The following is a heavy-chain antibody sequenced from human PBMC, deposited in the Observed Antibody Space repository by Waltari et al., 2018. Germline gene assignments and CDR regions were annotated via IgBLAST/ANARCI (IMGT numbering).Heavy chain of an antibody. D-gene: IGHD1-7*01. V-gene: IGHV1-2*02. CDR2: INSNTGGA. Sequence: QIQIMQSGAEVKKPGASVKVSCQASGYTFTAYYIHWARQAPGQGLEWMGGINSNTGGADCAPSFQGRVTVTRDTSISTVYMELSGLTSDDTAVYYCAREALGGTKAFDMWGQGTMVTVSS. CDR1: GYTFTAYY. CDR3: AREALGGTKAFDM. J-gene: IGHJ3*02.